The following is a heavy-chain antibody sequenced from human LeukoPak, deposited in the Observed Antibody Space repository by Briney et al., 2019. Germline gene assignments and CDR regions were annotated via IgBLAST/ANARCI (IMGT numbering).Heavy chain of an antibody. CDR1: GFTFRSYG. J-gene: IGHJ4*02. Sequence: GGSLRLSCAASGFTFRSYGMHWVRQAPGKGLEWVAVISYDGSNKYYADSVKGRFTISRDNSKNTLYLQMNSLRAEDTAVYYCAKGGGDGYRWGQGTLVTVSS. CDR3: AKGGGDGYR. V-gene: IGHV3-30*18. CDR2: ISYDGSNK. D-gene: IGHD5-24*01.